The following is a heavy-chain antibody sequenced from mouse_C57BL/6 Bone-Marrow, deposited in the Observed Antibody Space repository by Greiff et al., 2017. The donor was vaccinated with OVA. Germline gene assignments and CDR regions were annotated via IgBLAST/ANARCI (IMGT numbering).Heavy chain of an antibody. D-gene: IGHD1-1*01. CDR2: IDPETGGT. Sequence: VQLQQSGAELVRPGASVTLSCKASGYTFTDYEMHWVKQTPVHGLEWIGAIDPETGGTAYNQKFTGKAILTADTSSSTAYMELRSLTTEDSAVYYCARGDYYGSSDWCAYWGQGTLVTVSA. V-gene: IGHV1-15*01. J-gene: IGHJ3*01. CDR3: ARGDYYGSSDWCAY. CDR1: GYTFTDYE.